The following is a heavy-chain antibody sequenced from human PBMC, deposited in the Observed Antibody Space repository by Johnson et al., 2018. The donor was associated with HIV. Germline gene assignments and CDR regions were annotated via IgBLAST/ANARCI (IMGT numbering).Heavy chain of an antibody. CDR2: IKSKTDGGTT. CDR1: GFTFSNAW. Sequence: VQLVESGGGLVKPGGSLRLSCAASGFTFSNAWMSWVRQAPGKGLEWVGRIKSKTDGGTTDYAAPVTGRFTISRDDSKNALFLQMNSLRAEDTAVYYCGNGYSGYDRDAFDIWGQGTMVTVSS. D-gene: IGHD5-12*01. V-gene: IGHV3-15*01. J-gene: IGHJ3*02. CDR3: GNGYSGYDRDAFDI.